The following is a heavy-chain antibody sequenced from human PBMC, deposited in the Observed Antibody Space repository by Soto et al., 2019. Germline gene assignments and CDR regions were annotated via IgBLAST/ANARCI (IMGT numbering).Heavy chain of an antibody. V-gene: IGHV3-15*01. D-gene: IGHD4-17*01. CDR3: TTNKDYGDSYAFDI. Sequence: EVQLVESGGGLVKPGGSLRLSCAASGFTFSNAWMSWVRQAPGKGLEWVGRIKSKTDGGTTDYAAPVKGRFTISRDDSKNTLYLQMNSLKTEDTAVYYWTTNKDYGDSYAFDIWGQGTMVTVSS. J-gene: IGHJ3*02. CDR1: GFTFSNAW. CDR2: IKSKTDGGTT.